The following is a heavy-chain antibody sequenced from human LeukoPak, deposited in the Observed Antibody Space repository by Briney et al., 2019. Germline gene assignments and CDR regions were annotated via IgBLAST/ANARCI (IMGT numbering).Heavy chain of an antibody. CDR3: AGHHPRNTVDF. D-gene: IGHD2/OR15-2a*01. J-gene: IGHJ4*02. CDR1: GDSISSYY. Sequence: SESLSLTCTVSGDSISSYYWSWIRQPPGKGLEWIAYISDIGSINYNPSLKSRVTISLDTSKNQFSLKLSSVTAADTAVYYCAGHHPRNTVDFWGQGTLVTVSS. V-gene: IGHV4-59*08. CDR2: ISDIGSI.